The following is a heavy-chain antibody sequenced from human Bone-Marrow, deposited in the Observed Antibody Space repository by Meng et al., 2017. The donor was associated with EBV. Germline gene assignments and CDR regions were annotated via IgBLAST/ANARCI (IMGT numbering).Heavy chain of an antibody. Sequence: LALQESGQGLVKPSETLSLTCAVSGGSISSSSYYWGWIRQPPGKGLEWIGSIYYSGSTYYNPSLKSRVTISVDTSKNQFSLKLSSVTATDTAVYYCAREDGSGSTFDYWGQGTLVTVSS. V-gene: IGHV4-39*02. J-gene: IGHJ4*02. D-gene: IGHD3-10*01. CDR3: AREDGSGSTFDY. CDR1: GGSISSSSYY. CDR2: IYYSGST.